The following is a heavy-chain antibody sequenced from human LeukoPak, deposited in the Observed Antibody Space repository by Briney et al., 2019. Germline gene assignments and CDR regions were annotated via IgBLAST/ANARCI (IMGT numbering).Heavy chain of an antibody. CDR1: GFTFSDYY. J-gene: IGHJ4*02. CDR3: ARERNSYFDY. D-gene: IGHD1-14*01. Sequence: GGSLRLSCAASGFTFSDYYMSWIRQAPGKGLEWVSYISSSGSAIYYADSVKGRFTISKDNAKNSLYLQVNSLRAEDTAVYYCARERNSYFDYWGQGTLVTVSS. V-gene: IGHV3-11*01. CDR2: ISSSGSAI.